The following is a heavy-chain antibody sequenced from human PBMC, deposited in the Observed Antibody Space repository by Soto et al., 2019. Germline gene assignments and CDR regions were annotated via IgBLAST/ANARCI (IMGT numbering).Heavy chain of an antibody. CDR2: MSSSSSYI. CDR1: GFTFSTYS. D-gene: IGHD3-22*01. J-gene: IGHJ4*02. V-gene: IGHV3-21*01. Sequence: EVQLVESGGGLVKPGGSLRLSCAASGFTFSTYSMNWVRQAPGTGLEWVSSMSSSSSYIYYADSVKGRFTISRDNAKNALYLQMNSLRAEDTAVYYCASPEYYYDTSGWYYWGQGTLVTVSS. CDR3: ASPEYYYDTSGWYY.